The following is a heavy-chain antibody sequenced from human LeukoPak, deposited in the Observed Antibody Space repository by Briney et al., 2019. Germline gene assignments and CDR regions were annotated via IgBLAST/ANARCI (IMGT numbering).Heavy chain of an antibody. CDR2: IKQDGSEK. D-gene: IGHD3-22*01. V-gene: IGHV3-7*01. CDR1: GFTISSYW. J-gene: IGHJ4*02. CDR3: ARDRQYYYDSSGSDY. Sequence: GGSLRLSCAASGFTISSYWMSWVRQAPGKGLEWGANIKQDGSEKYYVDSVKGRFTISRDNAKNSPYLQMNSLRAEDTAVYYCARDRQYYYDSSGSDYWGQGTLVTVSS.